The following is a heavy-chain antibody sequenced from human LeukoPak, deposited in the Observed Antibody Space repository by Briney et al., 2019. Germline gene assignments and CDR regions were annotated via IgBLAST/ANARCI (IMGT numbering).Heavy chain of an antibody. J-gene: IGHJ5*02. Sequence: PGGSLRLSCAASGFTVSSYGMRWVRQAPGEGPEWVSLVYSDGVTRYADSVPGRFTISRANYKNTVSLQMHNLRVEATAVYHCVRDRAEGRAWVEFDPWGQGILVTVSS. CDR3: VRDRAEGRAWVEFDP. CDR2: VYSDGVT. CDR1: GFTVSSYG. V-gene: IGHV3-66*01.